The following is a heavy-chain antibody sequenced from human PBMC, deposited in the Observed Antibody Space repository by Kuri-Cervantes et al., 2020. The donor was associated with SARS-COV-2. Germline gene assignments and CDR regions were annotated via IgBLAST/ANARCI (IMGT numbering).Heavy chain of an antibody. Sequence: SVKVSCKASGYTFSSYDTNWVRQATGQGLEWMGGIIPIFGTANYAQKFQGRVTITTDESTSTAYLELSSLRSEDTAVYYCARGPHNAFDIWGQGTMVTVSS. CDR1: GYTFSSYD. CDR2: IIPIFGTA. V-gene: IGHV1-69*05. J-gene: IGHJ3*02. CDR3: ARGPHNAFDI.